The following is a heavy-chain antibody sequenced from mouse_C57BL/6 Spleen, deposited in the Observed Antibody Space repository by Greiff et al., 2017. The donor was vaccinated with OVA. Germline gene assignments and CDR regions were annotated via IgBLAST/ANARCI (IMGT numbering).Heavy chain of an antibody. J-gene: IGHJ4*01. CDR2: IYPGDGDT. V-gene: IGHV1-82*01. D-gene: IGHD1-1*01. CDR1: GYAFSSSW. CDR3: AILRYYAMDY. Sequence: VKLMESGPELVKPGASVKISCKASGYAFSSSWLNWVKQRPGKGLEWIGRIYPGDGDTNYNGKFKGKATLTADKSSSTAYMQLSSLTSEDSAVYFCAILRYYAMDYWGQGTSVTVSS.